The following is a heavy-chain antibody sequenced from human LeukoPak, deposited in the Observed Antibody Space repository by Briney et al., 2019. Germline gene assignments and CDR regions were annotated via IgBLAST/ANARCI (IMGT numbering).Heavy chain of an antibody. CDR1: GFTFSSYA. CDR3: ARGLRVEALDPRTELGLPSYWYFDL. V-gene: IGHV3-30-3*01. J-gene: IGHJ2*01. Sequence: GGSLRLSCAASGFTFSSYAMHWVRQAPGKGLEWVAVISYDGSNKYYADSVKGRFTISRDNSKNTLYLQMNSLRAEDTAVYYCARGLRVEALDPRTELGLPSYWYFDLWGRGTLVTVSS. CDR2: ISYDGSNK. D-gene: IGHD1-14*01.